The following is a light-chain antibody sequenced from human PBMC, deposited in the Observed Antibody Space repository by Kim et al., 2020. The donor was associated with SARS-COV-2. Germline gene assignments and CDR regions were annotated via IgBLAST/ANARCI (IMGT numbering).Light chain of an antibody. Sequence: QSITISCTGTSGDVGDYGYGSWYQQHPGKVRKRVIYDVSDRPSGISDRFSGSKSGNTASLTISGLQPDDEADYYCASYSSSGTRVVGTGTKVTVL. CDR3: ASYSSSGTRV. V-gene: IGLV2-14*04. CDR1: SGDVGDYGY. J-gene: IGLJ1*01. CDR2: DVS.